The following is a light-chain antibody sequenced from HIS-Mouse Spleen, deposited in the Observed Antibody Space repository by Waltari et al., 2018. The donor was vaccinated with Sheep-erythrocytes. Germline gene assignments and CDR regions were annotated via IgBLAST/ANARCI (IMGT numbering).Light chain of an antibody. Sequence: QSALTQPRSVSGSPGQSVTISCTGTSSDVGGYNYVSWYQQHPGKAPKPMNYDVSKRPSGVPDRCSGSKSGTPASLTISGLQAEDEADYYCCSYAGSYNHVFGTGTKVTVL. CDR1: SSDVGGYNY. J-gene: IGLJ1*01. CDR2: DVS. CDR3: CSYAGSYNHV. V-gene: IGLV2-11*01.